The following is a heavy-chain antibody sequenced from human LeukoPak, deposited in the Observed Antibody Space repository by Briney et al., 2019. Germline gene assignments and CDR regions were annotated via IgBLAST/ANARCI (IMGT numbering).Heavy chain of an antibody. CDR2: IYYSGST. J-gene: IGHJ4*02. CDR3: ARSERSYAWGYYFDY. Sequence: SETLSLTCTVSGGSISSSSYYWGWIRQPPGTGLEWIGSIYYSGSTYYNPSLKSRVAISVDTSKNQFSLKLSSVTAADTAVYYCARSERSYAWGYYFDYWGQGTLVTVSS. CDR1: GGSISSSSYY. V-gene: IGHV4-39*01. D-gene: IGHD3-16*01.